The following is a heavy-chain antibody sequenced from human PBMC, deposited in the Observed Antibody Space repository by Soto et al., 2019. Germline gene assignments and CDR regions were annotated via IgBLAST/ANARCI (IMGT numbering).Heavy chain of an antibody. J-gene: IGHJ6*02. Sequence: SVKVSGRASGGTFSDFTINWGRQAPGQRLEWMGGIIPIFDTANYAEKFQGRVTITADESTSTSFMEVSSLRSEDTAVYYCARNGTLTDYSYGMDVWGQGTMVTVSS. CDR1: GGTFSDFT. CDR3: ARNGTLTDYSYGMDV. D-gene: IGHD1-1*01. CDR2: IIPIFDTA. V-gene: IGHV1-69*13.